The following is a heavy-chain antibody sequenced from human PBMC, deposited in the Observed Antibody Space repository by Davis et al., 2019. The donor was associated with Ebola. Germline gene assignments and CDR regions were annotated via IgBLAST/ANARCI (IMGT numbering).Heavy chain of an antibody. CDR1: GFTVSSNY. CDR3: ARDQSTVTTYWFDP. D-gene: IGHD4-17*01. V-gene: IGHV3-53*01. J-gene: IGHJ5*02. Sequence: GGSLRLSCAASGFTVSSNYMSWVRQAPGKGLEWVSVIYSGGSTYYADSVKGRFTISRDNSKNTLYLQMNSLRAEDTAVYYCARDQSTVTTYWFDPWGQGTLVTVSS. CDR2: IYSGGST.